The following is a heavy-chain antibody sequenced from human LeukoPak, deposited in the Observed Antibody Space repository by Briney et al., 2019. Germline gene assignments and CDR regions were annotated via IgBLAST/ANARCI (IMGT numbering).Heavy chain of an antibody. J-gene: IGHJ4*02. CDR3: ARAYCSSTSCYPFDY. Sequence: GASVKVSCKASGGTFSSYAISWVRQAPGQGLEWMKGIIPIFGTANYAQKFQGRVTITADESTSTAYMELSSLRSEDTAVYYCARAYCSSTSCYPFDYWGQGTLVTVSS. CDR2: IIPIFGTA. CDR1: GGTFSSYA. D-gene: IGHD2-2*01. V-gene: IGHV1-69*13.